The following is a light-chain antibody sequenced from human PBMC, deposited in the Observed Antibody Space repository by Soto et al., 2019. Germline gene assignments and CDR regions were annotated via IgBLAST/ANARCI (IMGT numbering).Light chain of an antibody. CDR1: SNDIGAYNY. CDR3: SSYAGRETGV. CDR2: EVF. J-gene: IGLJ1*01. V-gene: IGLV2-8*01. Sequence: QSALTQPPSASGSPGQSVTISCTGTSNDIGAYNYVSWYQQHSGKAPKLLIYEVFRRPSGVPDRFSGSRSGNTASLTISGLQPEDEADYYCSSYAGRETGVFRTGTKVTVL.